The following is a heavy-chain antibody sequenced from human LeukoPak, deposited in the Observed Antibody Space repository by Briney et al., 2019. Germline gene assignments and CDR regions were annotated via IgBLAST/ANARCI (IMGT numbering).Heavy chain of an antibody. CDR3: ARDFSPFLPAAPYYFDY. J-gene: IGHJ4*02. D-gene: IGHD2-2*01. V-gene: IGHV1-18*04. Sequence: ALVKVSCKASGYTFTSYGISWVRQAPGQGLEWMGWISAYNGNTNYAQKLQGRVTVTTDTSTSTAYMELRSLRSDNTAVYYCARDFSPFLPAAPYYFDYWGQGTLVTVSS. CDR2: ISAYNGNT. CDR1: GYTFTSYG.